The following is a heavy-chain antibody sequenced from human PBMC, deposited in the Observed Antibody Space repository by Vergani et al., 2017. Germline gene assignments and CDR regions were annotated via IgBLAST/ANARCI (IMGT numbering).Heavy chain of an antibody. CDR1: GYSFTSYW. V-gene: IGHV5-51*01. Sequence: EVQLVQSGAEVKKPGESLKISCKGSGYSFTSYWIGWVRQMPGKGLEWMGIIYPGDSDTRYSPSFQGQVTISADKSISTAYLQWSSLKASDTAMYYCARPYYDFWSGRGYHDAFDIWGQGTMVTVSS. D-gene: IGHD3-3*01. CDR3: ARPYYDFWSGRGYHDAFDI. CDR2: IYPGDSDT. J-gene: IGHJ3*02.